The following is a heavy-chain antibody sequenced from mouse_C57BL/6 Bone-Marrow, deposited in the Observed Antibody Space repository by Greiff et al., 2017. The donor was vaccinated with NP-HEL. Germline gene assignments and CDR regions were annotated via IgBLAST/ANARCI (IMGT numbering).Heavy chain of an antibody. V-gene: IGHV5-4*03. Sequence: EVKLVESGGGLVKPGGSLKLSCAASGFTFSSYAMSWVRQTPEKRLEWVATISDGGSYTYYPDNVKGRFTISRDNAKNNLYLQMSHLKSEDTAMYYSTYYSNYGFAYWGQGTLVTVSA. CDR3: TYYSNYGFAY. CDR1: GFTFSSYA. D-gene: IGHD2-5*01. CDR2: ISDGGSYT. J-gene: IGHJ3*01.